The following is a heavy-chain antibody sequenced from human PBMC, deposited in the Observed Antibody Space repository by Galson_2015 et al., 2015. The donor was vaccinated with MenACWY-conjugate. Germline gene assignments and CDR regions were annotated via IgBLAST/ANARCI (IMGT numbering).Heavy chain of an antibody. V-gene: IGHV3-30*03. CDR1: GFTFSHYG. J-gene: IGHJ4*02. D-gene: IGHD2-15*01. CDR2: ISYDGNNK. Sequence: SLRLSCAASGFTFSHYGMHWVRQAPGKGLEWVTAISYDGNNKYYADSVKGRFTISRDNSKNTVSLQMNGLTTEDTAVYFCARVLSSSWTRQFDYWGQGTLAAVSS. CDR3: ARVLSSSWTRQFDY.